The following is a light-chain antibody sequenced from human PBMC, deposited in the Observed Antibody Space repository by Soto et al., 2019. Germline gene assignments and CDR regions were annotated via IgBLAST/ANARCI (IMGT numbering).Light chain of an antibody. V-gene: IGKV1-39*01. CDR1: QSISNH. CDR3: QQSYSTAIT. Sequence: DIQMTQSPSSLSASVEDRVIITCRASQSISNHLNIHQQKPGTAPKLLIFAASSLQSGVPSRFSGSRSGPDFTLTISSLQPEDFATYYCQQSYSTAITFGQGTRLEIK. CDR2: AAS. J-gene: IGKJ5*01.